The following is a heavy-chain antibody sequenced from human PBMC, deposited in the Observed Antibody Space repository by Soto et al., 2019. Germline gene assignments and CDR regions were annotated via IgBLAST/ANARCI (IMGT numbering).Heavy chain of an antibody. V-gene: IGHV3-23*01. J-gene: IGHJ4*02. D-gene: IGHD6-13*01. Sequence: GVSLRLSCAASGFTFSSYAMSWVRQAPGKGLEWVSAISGSGGSTYYADSVKGRFTISRDNSKNTLYLQMNSRRAEDTAVYYCAKGPHSSSWYYFDYWGQGTLVTVSS. CDR2: ISGSGGST. CDR1: GFTFSSYA. CDR3: AKGPHSSSWYYFDY.